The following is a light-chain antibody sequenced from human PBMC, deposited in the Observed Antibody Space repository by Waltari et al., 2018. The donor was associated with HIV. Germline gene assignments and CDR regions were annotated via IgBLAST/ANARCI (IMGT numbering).Light chain of an antibody. J-gene: IGKJ4*01. CDR1: QDISNY. CDR2: DAS. Sequence: DIQMTQSPSSLSASVGDRVTITCQASQDISNYLNWYQQKPGKAPKLLIHDASKLEIGAPLRFRGSGSGTDFTFTISSLQPEDVATYYCQQFDNLPLTFGGGTRVEIK. V-gene: IGKV1-33*01. CDR3: QQFDNLPLT.